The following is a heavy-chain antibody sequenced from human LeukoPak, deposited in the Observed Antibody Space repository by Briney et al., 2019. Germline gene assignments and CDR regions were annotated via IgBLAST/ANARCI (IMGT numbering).Heavy chain of an antibody. CDR2: LNPKSGGT. CDR3: ARNGQDSSSWYIGRLSWFDP. J-gene: IGHJ5*02. Sequence: ASVKVSCRASGYTFTGYYIHWVRPAPGQGLEWMGWLNPKSGGTNYAQKFQGRVTMTRDTSISTAYMELSSLRSDDTALYYCARNGQDSSSWYIGRLSWFDPWGQGTLVTVSS. D-gene: IGHD6-13*01. V-gene: IGHV1-2*02. CDR1: GYTFTGYY.